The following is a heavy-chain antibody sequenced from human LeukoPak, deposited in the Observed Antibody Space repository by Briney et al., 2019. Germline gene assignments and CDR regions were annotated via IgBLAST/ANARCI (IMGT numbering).Heavy chain of an antibody. V-gene: IGHV1-18*01. CDR2: ISAYNGNT. Sequence: ASVKVSCKASGYTFTSYGISWVRQAPGQGLEWMGWISAYNGNTNYAQKLQGRVTMTTDTSTSTAYMELRSLRSDDTAVYYCAREGNYYGSGPDYYYYYMDVWGKGTTVTVSS. D-gene: IGHD3-10*01. J-gene: IGHJ6*03. CDR1: GYTFTSYG. CDR3: AREGNYYGSGPDYYYYYMDV.